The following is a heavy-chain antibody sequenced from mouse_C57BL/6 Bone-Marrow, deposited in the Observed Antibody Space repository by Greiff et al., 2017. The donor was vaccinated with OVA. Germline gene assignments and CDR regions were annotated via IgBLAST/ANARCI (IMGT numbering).Heavy chain of an antibody. V-gene: IGHV5-4*03. D-gene: IGHD2-2*01. CDR3: ARVGYHLDY. CDR2: ISDGGSYT. J-gene: IGHJ2*01. CDR1: GFTFSSYA. Sequence: EVKLVESGGGLVKPGGSLKLSCAASGFTFSSYAMSWVRQTPEKRLEWVATISDGGSYTYYPDNVKGRFTISRDNAKHNLYLQMSHLKSEDTAMYYCARVGYHLDYWCQGTTLTVSS.